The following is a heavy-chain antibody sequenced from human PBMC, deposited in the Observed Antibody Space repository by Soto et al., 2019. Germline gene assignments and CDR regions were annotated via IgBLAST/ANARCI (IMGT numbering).Heavy chain of an antibody. D-gene: IGHD1-26*01. V-gene: IGHV3-23*01. CDR3: AKAGPNSHGRNYFDH. CDR1: GFTFSSYA. J-gene: IGHJ4*02. Sequence: GSLRLSCAASGFTFSSYATSRVRQAPGKGLEWISSISDTGGNTYYADSMKGRFTISRDNSKNTLYLQMNSLRAEDTAVYYCAKAGPNSHGRNYFDHWGQGTLVTVSS. CDR2: ISDTGGNT.